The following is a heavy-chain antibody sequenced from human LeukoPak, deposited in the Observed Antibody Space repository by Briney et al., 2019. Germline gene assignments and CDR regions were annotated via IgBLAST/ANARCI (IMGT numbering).Heavy chain of an antibody. V-gene: IGHV1-2*02. Sequence: ASVKVSCKASGYTFTDYFMHWVRQAPGQGLEWMGLINPKSGATNYAQKFQGRVTMTRDASISAAYMELSRLRSDDTAVYYCARVPYDYCGTLSCLWFDPWGQGTLVTVSS. J-gene: IGHJ5*02. D-gene: IGHD2-21*01. CDR1: GYTFTDYF. CDR2: INPKSGAT. CDR3: ARVPYDYCGTLSCLWFDP.